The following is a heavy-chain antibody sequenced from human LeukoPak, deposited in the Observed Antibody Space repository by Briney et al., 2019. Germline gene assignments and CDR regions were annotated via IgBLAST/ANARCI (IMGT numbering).Heavy chain of an antibody. CDR3: AREVGSGSFFDY. CDR1: GFTFSSYG. J-gene: IGHJ4*02. D-gene: IGHD1-26*01. V-gene: IGHV3-30*03. Sequence: PGGSLRLSCAASGFTFSSYGMHWVRQAPGKGLEWVAVISYDGSNKYYADSVKGRFTISRDNSKNTLYLQMNSLRAEDTAVYYCAREVGSGSFFDYWGQGTLVTVSS. CDR2: ISYDGSNK.